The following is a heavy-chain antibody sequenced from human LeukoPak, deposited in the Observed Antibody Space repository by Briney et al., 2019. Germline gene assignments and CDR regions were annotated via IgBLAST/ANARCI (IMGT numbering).Heavy chain of an antibody. CDR2: IIPIFGTA. V-gene: IGHV1-69*13. CDR1: GGTFSSYA. CDR3: ARDDSSGLFDY. J-gene: IGHJ4*02. Sequence: ASVTVSCKASGGTFSSYAISWVRQAPGQGLEWMGGIIPIFGTANYAQKFQGRVTITADESTSTAYMELSSLRSEDTAVYYCARDDSSGLFDYWGQGTLVTVSS. D-gene: IGHD3-22*01.